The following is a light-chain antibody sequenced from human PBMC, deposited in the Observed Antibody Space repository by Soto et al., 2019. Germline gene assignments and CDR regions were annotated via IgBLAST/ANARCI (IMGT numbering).Light chain of an antibody. CDR1: NIGSKS. CDR2: YDS. CDR3: QVWDSSSDHVV. V-gene: IGLV3-21*04. J-gene: IGLJ2*01. Sequence: SYELTQPPSVSVAPGKTARITCGGNNIGSKSMHWYQQKPGQAPVLVIYYDSDRPPGIPERCSGSNSGNTATLTIRRVEAGDEADYYCQVWDSSSDHVVFGGGTKLTVL.